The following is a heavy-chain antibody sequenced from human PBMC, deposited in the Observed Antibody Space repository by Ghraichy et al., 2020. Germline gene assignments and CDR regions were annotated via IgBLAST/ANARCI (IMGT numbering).Heavy chain of an antibody. J-gene: IGHJ6*02. CDR2: ISSSGSYI. D-gene: IGHD2-2*01. CDR3: ARGRGHCSTTNCFYYAMDV. CDR1: GFTFSSYS. Sequence: LSLTCAASGFTFSSYSLNWVRQAPGKGLEWVSSISSSGSYIFYADSLKGRFTISRDSAKNSMFLQMNNLTAGDTAVYYCARGRGHCSTTNCFYYAMDVWGQGTTVTVSS. V-gene: IGHV3-21*01.